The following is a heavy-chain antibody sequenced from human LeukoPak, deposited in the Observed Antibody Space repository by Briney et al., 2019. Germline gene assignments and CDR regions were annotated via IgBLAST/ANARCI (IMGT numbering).Heavy chain of an antibody. V-gene: IGHV4-30-4*01. CDR2: IYYSGST. CDR1: GGSISSGDYY. Sequence: SETLSLTCTVSGGSISSGDYYWSWIRQPPGKGLEWIGYIYYSGSTYYNPSLKSRVTIPVDTSKNQFSLKLSSVTAADTAVYYCARYHYYDSSGYYWPYYFDYWGQGTLVTVSS. J-gene: IGHJ4*02. D-gene: IGHD3-22*01. CDR3: ARYHYYDSSGYYWPYYFDY.